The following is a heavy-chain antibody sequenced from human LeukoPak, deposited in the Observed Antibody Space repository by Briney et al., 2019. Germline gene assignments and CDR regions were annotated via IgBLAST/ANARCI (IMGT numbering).Heavy chain of an antibody. Sequence: GGSLRLSCAASGFTFSSYAMSWVRQAPGKGLEWVSAISGSGGSTYYADSVKGRFTISRDNSKNTLYLQMNSLRAEDTAVYYCAKRQHWGQLAHDAFGIWGQGTMVTVSS. CDR1: GFTFSSYA. V-gene: IGHV3-23*01. CDR2: ISGSGGST. D-gene: IGHD6-13*01. CDR3: AKRQHWGQLAHDAFGI. J-gene: IGHJ3*02.